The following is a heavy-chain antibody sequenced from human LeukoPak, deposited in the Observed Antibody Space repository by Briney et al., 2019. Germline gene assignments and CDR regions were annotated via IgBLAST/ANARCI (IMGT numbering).Heavy chain of an antibody. CDR1: GGSFSGFY. J-gene: IGHJ6*02. Sequence: PSETLSLTCAVYGGSFSGFYWSWIRRPPGKGLEWIGEINHSGRTNYNPSLKSRVTISLDTSKNQFSLRLTSVNAADAAVYYCTRGGSDWNYYYFAMDVWGQGNTVTVSS. CDR2: INHSGRT. D-gene: IGHD3-9*01. V-gene: IGHV4-34*01. CDR3: TRGGSDWNYYYFAMDV.